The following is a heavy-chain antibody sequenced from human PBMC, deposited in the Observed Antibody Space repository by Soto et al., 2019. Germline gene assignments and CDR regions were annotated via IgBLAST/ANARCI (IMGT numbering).Heavy chain of an antibody. V-gene: IGHV4-34*01. CDR1: GGSFSGYY. Sequence: PSETLSLTCAVYGGSFSGYYWSWIRQPPGEGLEWIGEINHSGSTNYNPSLKSRVTISVDTSKNQFSLKLSSVTAADTAVYYCARGRRIFGVVMGGGRFDYWGQGTLVTVSS. J-gene: IGHJ4*02. CDR2: INHSGST. D-gene: IGHD3-3*01. CDR3: ARGRRIFGVVMGGGRFDY.